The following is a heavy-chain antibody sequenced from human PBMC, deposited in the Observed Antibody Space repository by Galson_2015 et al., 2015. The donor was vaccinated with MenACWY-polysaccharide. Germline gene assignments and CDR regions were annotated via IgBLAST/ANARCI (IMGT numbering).Heavy chain of an antibody. V-gene: IGHV1-8*01. CDR1: GYTLTSND. CDR2: MNPDNGNT. J-gene: IGHJ6*02. Sequence: SVKVSCKASGYTLTSNDIIWVRQATGQGLEYMGWMNPDNGNTRNAQKFQGRVTMTSDTSMNTAYMELSSLGSEDTAVYYCARGQSRPSRYYGQDVWGQGTTVTVSS. CDR3: ARGQSRPSRYYGQDV. D-gene: IGHD2-2*01.